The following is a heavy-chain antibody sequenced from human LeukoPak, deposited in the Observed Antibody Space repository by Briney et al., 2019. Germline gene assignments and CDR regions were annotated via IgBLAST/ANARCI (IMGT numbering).Heavy chain of an antibody. J-gene: IGHJ4*02. Sequence: ASVKVSCKASGGTFSSYGISWVRQAPGQGLEWMGGIIPIFGIANYAQKFQGRVTITADESTSTAYMELSSLRSGDTAVYYCARVQGPAYYDSSGYYKDWGQGTQVTVSS. D-gene: IGHD3-22*01. CDR2: IIPIFGIA. V-gene: IGHV1-69*13. CDR1: GGTFSSYG. CDR3: ARVQGPAYYDSSGYYKD.